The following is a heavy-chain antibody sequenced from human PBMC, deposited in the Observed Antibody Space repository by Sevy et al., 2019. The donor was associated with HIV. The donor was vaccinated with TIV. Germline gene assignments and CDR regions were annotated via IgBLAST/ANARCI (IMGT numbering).Heavy chain of an antibody. CDR1: GFTFSSYS. CDR3: ARDLGTTFVAWFDP. V-gene: IGHV3-21*01. Sequence: GGSLRLSCAASGFTFSSYSMNWVRQAPGKGLEWVSSISSSSSYIYYADSVKGRFTISRDNDKNSLYLQMNSLRAEDTAVYYCARDLGTTFVAWFDPWGQGTLVTVSS. D-gene: IGHD1-7*01. CDR2: ISSSSSYI. J-gene: IGHJ5*02.